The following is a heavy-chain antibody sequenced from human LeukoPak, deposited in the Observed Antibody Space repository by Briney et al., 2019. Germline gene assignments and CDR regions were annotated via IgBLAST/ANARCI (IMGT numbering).Heavy chain of an antibody. J-gene: IGHJ3*02. CDR1: GFTFSSYA. D-gene: IGHD2-2*01. CDR2: ISYDGSNK. Sequence: GGSLRLSCAASGFTFSSYAMHWVRQAPGKGLEWVAVISYDGSNKYYADSVKGQFTISRDNSKNTLYLQMNSLRAEDTAVYYCARGDQNAFDIWGQGTMVTVSS. CDR3: ARGDQNAFDI. V-gene: IGHV3-30-3*01.